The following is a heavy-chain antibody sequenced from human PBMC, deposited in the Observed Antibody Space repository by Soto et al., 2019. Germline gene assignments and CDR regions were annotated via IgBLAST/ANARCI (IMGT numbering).Heavy chain of an antibody. D-gene: IGHD1-26*01. J-gene: IGHJ4*02. CDR2: IHSGGTT. Sequence: QVQLQEPGPRLVEPSHTLSLTCTVSGASISNGYYSWSWIRQSPGTCLEWIGHIHSGGTTYSNPSLKSRLTISVDMSKNQFSLKLSSLTASDTAVYYCARGSSGDKVDYWGQGNLGNVSS. CDR3: ARGSSGDKVDY. CDR1: GASISNGYYS. V-gene: IGHV4-30-4*01.